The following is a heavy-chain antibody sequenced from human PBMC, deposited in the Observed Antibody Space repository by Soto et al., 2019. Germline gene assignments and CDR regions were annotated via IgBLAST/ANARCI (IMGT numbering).Heavy chain of an antibody. D-gene: IGHD6-19*01. J-gene: IGHJ4*02. Sequence: SETLSLTCAVYGGSFSGYYWSWIRQPPGKGLEWIGEINHSGSTNYNPSLKSRVTISVDTSKNQFSLKLSSVTAADTAVYYCARGRVRHSSGWYGTGWYLDYWGQGTLVTISS. CDR3: ARGRVRHSSGWYGTGWYLDY. CDR1: GGSFSGYY. CDR2: INHSGST. V-gene: IGHV4-34*01.